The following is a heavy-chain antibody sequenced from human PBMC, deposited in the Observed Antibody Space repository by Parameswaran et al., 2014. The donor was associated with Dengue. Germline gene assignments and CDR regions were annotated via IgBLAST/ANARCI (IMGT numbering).Heavy chain of an antibody. CDR2: ISYDGSKQ. CDR3: ARVLDIVVSVAYSFGMDV. D-gene: IGHD2-21*01. Sequence: VRQAPGKGLEWVAVISYDGSKQHYGDSVKGRFTISRDNSNNTVFLQMNSLRTEDSAVYYCARVLDIVVSVAYSFGMDVWGQGTTVTVSS. V-gene: IGHV3-30*03. J-gene: IGHJ6*02.